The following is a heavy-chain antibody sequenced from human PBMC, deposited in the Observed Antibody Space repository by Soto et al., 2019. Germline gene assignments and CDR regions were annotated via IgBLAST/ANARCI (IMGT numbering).Heavy chain of an antibody. Sequence: EVQMLESGGGLVQSGGSLRLSCATSGFTLSNYVMNWVRQAPGKGLEWVSDFDGSGGRTYYADSVKGRFTISRDDAKNRLFLQMNSLRPEDTARYYCTGGGAGHSPLDYWGKGTLVTVSS. D-gene: IGHD6-13*01. J-gene: IGHJ4*02. CDR2: FDGSGGRT. CDR1: GFTLSNYV. CDR3: TGGGAGHSPLDY. V-gene: IGHV3-23*01.